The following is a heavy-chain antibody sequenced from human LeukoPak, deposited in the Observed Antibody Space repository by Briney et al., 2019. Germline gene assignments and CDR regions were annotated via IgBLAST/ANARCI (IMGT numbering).Heavy chain of an antibody. J-gene: IGHJ4*02. Sequence: SETLSLTCTVSGGSISSYYWSWIRQPAGKGLEWIGRFYSGGSAAYYASLKSRVTMSVDTSKNQFSLKLSSVTAAVTAVYYSARVYSGYDLPGSLASYDFDYWGQGTLVTVSS. CDR3: ARVYSGYDLPGSLASYDFDY. D-gene: IGHD5-12*01. CDR2: FYSGGSA. V-gene: IGHV4-4*07. CDR1: GGSISSYY.